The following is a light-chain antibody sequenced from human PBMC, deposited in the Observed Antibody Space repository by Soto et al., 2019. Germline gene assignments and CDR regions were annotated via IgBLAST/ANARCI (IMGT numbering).Light chain of an antibody. CDR2: AAS. CDR3: QQLDSMPIT. J-gene: IGKJ1*01. V-gene: IGKV1-17*01. CDR1: QGIRND. Sequence: DIQITQSPSSLSASVGYRVTITCRASQGIRNDLGWYQQKPGKAPKLLIFAASSLQSGVPSRFSGSGSGTDFVLTISSLQPEDSATYYCQQLDSMPITFGQGTKVDIK.